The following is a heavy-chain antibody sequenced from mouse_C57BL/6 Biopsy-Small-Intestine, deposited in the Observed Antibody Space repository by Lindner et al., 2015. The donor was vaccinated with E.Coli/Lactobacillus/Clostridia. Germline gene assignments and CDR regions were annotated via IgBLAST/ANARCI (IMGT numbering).Heavy chain of an antibody. J-gene: IGHJ4*01. CDR2: INPSTGGT. Sequence: VQLQESGPELVKPGASVKISCKASGYSFTGYYMNWVKQSPEKSLEWIGEINPSTGGTTYNQKFKAKATLTVDKSSSTAYMQLKSLTSEDSAVYYCARSSGTLYYYAMDYWGQGTSVTVSS. D-gene: IGHD4-1*01. CDR1: GYSFTGYY. CDR3: ARSSGTLYYYAMDY. V-gene: IGHV1-42*01.